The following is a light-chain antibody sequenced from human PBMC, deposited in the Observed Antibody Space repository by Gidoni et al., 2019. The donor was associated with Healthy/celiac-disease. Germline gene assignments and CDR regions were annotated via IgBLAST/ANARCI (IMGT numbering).Light chain of an antibody. J-gene: IGLJ3*02. CDR2: EVS. CDR3: SSYTSSSTSV. V-gene: IGLV2-18*02. CDR1: SSDVGSYNR. Sequence: TGTSSDVGSYNRVSWYQQPPGTAPKLMIYEVSNRPSGVPDRFSGSKSGNTASLTISGLQAEDEADYYCSSYTSSSTSVFGGGTKLTVL.